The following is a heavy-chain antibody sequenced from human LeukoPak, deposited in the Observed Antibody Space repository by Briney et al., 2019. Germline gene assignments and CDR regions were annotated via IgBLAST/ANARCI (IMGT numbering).Heavy chain of an antibody. V-gene: IGHV3-73*01. CDR1: GFAFSGSA. Sequence: GGSLKLSRTASGFAFSGSAVHWVRPSSEKGVGWVCHIFKESQFYATATGYAASVEGRFTISRDDSKNTAYLQMNSLKTEDTALYFCTRDRGTYNWLDPWGRGTLVTVSS. J-gene: IGHJ5*02. D-gene: IGHD3-16*01. CDR2: IFKESQFYAT. CDR3: TRDRGTYNWLDP.